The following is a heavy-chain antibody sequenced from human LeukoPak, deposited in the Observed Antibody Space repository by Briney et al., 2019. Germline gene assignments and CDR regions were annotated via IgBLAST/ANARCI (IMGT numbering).Heavy chain of an antibody. J-gene: IGHJ5*02. CDR2: INHSGST. V-gene: IGHV4-34*01. Sequence: SEPLSLTCAVYGGSFSAYYWSWIRQPPGKGLERIGEINHSGSTNYSQSLKSRITISIDTSKNQFSLEMSSVTAADTAVYYCARGRGARSSRWHNWFDPWGQGTLGRVSS. D-gene: IGHD6-13*01. CDR1: GGSFSAYY. CDR3: ARGRGARSSRWHNWFDP.